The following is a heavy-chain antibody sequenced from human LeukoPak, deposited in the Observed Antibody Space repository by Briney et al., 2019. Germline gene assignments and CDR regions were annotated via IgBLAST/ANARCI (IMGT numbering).Heavy chain of an antibody. V-gene: IGHV1-2*02. CDR2: INPNSGGT. D-gene: IGHD6-13*01. Sequence: ASVKVSCKASGYTFTGYYMHWVRQAPGQGLGWKGWINPNSGGTNYAQKFQGRVTMTRDTSISTAYMELSRLRSDDTAVYYCARAAAGDPDAFDIWGQGTMVTVSS. J-gene: IGHJ3*02. CDR3: ARAAAGDPDAFDI. CDR1: GYTFTGYY.